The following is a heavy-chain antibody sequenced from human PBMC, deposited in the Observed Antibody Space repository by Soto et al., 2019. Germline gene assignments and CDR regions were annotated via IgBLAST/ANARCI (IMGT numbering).Heavy chain of an antibody. CDR1: GGTFSSYA. Sequence: GASVKVSCKASGGTFSSYAISWVRQAPGQGLEWMGGISPINGTTNYAQKLQGRVTMTTDTSTSTAYMELRSLRSDDTAVYYCARGIDFDYWGQGTLVTVSS. CDR3: ARGIDFDY. CDR2: ISPINGTT. J-gene: IGHJ4*02. V-gene: IGHV1-69*05.